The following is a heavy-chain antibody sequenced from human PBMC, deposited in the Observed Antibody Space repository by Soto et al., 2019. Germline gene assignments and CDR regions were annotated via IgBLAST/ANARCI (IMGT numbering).Heavy chain of an antibody. V-gene: IGHV3-7*05. CDR3: ARFASGKSAST. D-gene: IGHD5-12*01. CDR2: IKYDGSEE. J-gene: IGHJ5*02. Sequence: EVQVVESGGGLVQPGGSLRLSCAGSGFTFSDYWMSWARQAPGKGLEWVANIKYDGSEEYDVDSVRGRFTISRDNAMNSLHLQMNSLRADDTAVYYCARFASGKSASTWGQGTLVTVSS. CDR1: GFTFSDYW.